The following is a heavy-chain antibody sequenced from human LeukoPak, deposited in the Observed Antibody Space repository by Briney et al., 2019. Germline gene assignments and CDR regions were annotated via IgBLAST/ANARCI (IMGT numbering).Heavy chain of an antibody. CDR2: IHRSGST. Sequence: SETLSLTCTVSGGSISSSSYYWGWIRQSPGKGLEWIGSIHRSGSTYYNPSLKSRVTISGDTSKSQFSLRLTSVTAADTAVYYCAGTSSGYYSTDYWGQGTLVTVSS. J-gene: IGHJ4*02. D-gene: IGHD5-12*01. CDR1: GGSISSSSYY. V-gene: IGHV4-39*07. CDR3: AGTSSGYYSTDY.